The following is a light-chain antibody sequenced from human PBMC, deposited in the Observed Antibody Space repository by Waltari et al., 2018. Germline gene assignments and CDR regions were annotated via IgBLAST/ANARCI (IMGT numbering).Light chain of an antibody. CDR1: SRDVGGYNS. Sequence: TISCTGTSRDVGGYNSVSWYQQHPGKAPKLMISDVSNRPSGISNRFSGSKSGNTASLTISGLQAEDEAHYYCSSYTTSFTLVFGGGTKLTVL. CDR2: DVS. CDR3: SSYTTSFTLV. J-gene: IGLJ2*01. V-gene: IGLV2-14*03.